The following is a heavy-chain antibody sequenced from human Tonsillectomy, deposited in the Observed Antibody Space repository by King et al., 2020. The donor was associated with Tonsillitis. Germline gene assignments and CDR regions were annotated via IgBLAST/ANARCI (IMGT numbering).Heavy chain of an antibody. CDR2: IFASGTT. J-gene: IGHJ5*02. Sequence: VQLQESGPGLVRPSQTLSLTCTVSGGSISTVGYYWTWIRQPAGKGLEWMGRIFASGTTNLTPPLNSLVTMSVYTSKNQFSLKLSSLTAADTAVHYCGRGSEIVVLPGAIGGRFDPGGQGTQVTVYS. V-gene: IGHV4-61*02. CDR1: GGSISTVGYY. D-gene: IGHD2-2*01. CDR3: GRGSEIVVLPGAIGGRFDP.